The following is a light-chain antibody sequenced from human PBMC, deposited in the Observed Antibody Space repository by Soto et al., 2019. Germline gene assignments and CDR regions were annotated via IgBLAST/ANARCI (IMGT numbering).Light chain of an antibody. CDR1: QSLLHSNGYNS. CDR2: LGS. CDR3: IQIRHTPYT. V-gene: IGKV2-28*01. Sequence: DIVMTQSPLALPVTSGEPASISCRSSQSLLHSNGYNSLDWYLQKPGQSPQLLIYLGSIRASVVPDQFRCSGSERVFTVKLSKVEAEDVGVYYCIQIRHTPYTFGQRTQLELK. J-gene: IGKJ2*01.